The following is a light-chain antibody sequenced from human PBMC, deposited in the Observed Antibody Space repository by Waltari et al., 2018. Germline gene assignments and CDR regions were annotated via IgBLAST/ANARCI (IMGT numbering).Light chain of an antibody. J-gene: IGKJ1*01. Sequence: DIQLTQSPSSLSASVGDRVTISCRASQSINTYLNWYQHRPGKAPKLLIYGASNLQRGVPSRFSGSGSGTDFTLTISSQEPEDFATYYCQQSYISSWTFGQGTKVEIK. CDR1: QSINTY. V-gene: IGKV1-39*01. CDR2: GAS. CDR3: QQSYISSWT.